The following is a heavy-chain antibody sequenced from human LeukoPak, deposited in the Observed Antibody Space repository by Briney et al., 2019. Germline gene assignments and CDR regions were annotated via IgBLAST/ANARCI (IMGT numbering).Heavy chain of an antibody. J-gene: IGHJ4*02. CDR2: IWYDGSNT. D-gene: IGHD3-22*01. CDR1: GFTFSDFG. Sequence: GGSLRLSFEASGFTFSDFGMHWVRQAPGKGLEWVAVIWYDGSNTYYADSVKGRFTISRDNSKNTLYLQMNSLRAEDTAVYFCAREDDNSGYYYFDYWGQGTLVTVSS. CDR3: AREDDNSGYYYFDY. V-gene: IGHV3-33*01.